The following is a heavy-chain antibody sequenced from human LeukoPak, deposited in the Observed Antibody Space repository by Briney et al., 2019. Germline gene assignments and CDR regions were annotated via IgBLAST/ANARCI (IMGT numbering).Heavy chain of an antibody. CDR2: IIPILGIA. CDR1: GGTFSSYT. Sequence: SVKVSCKSSGGTFSSYTISWVRQAPGQGLEWMGRIIPILGIANYAQKFKGRVTITADKSTSTAYMELSSLRSEDTAVYYCARAGYGDYRLDYWGQGTLVTVSS. J-gene: IGHJ4*02. V-gene: IGHV1-69*02. D-gene: IGHD4-17*01. CDR3: ARAGYGDYRLDY.